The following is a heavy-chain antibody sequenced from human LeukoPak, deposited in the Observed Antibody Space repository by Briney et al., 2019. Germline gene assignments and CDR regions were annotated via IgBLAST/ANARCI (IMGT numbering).Heavy chain of an antibody. CDR2: IKEDGSAT. D-gene: IGHD1-1*01. CDR3: ARDSPGYLAYDS. V-gene: IGHV3-7*04. CDR1: GFXFSTYW. Sequence: GGSLRLSCAASGFXFSTYWITWVRQAPGKGPERVANIKEDGSATYYVDSVKGRFTISRDNAKKSLYLQMNSLRAEDTAVYYCARDSPGYLAYDSWGQGTLVTVSS. J-gene: IGHJ4*02.